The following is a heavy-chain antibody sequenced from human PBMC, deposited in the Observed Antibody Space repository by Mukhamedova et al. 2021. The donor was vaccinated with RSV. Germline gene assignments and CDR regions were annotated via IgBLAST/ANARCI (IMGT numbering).Heavy chain of an antibody. Sequence: ISNYFMHWVRQAPGKGLEYVSGISRDGGSTFYAESVKDRFTISRDNSKNTIYIQMSSLSTEDMAVYDCVTSRGYNYGSDYWGQVTL. D-gene: IGHD3-10*01. V-gene: IGHV3-64D*06. CDR3: VTSRGYNYGSDY. J-gene: IGHJ4*02. CDR1: ISNYF. CDR2: ISRDGGST.